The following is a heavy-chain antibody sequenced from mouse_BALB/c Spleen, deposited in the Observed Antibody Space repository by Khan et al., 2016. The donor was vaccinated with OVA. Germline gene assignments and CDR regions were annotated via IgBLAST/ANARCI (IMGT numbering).Heavy chain of an antibody. J-gene: IGHJ3*01. CDR1: DYTFTDYP. V-gene: IGHV1S137*01. CDR3: ARDDGYSLFAD. CDR2: VSTYYGNT. Sequence: VQLQESGPELVRPGVSVKISCKGPDYTFTDYPMHWVQQSHVKSLEWIGAVSTYYGNTNYNQKFKGKAIMTVDKSSSTAYMELARLTSEDSAIYYCARDDGYSLFADWGQGTLVTVSA. D-gene: IGHD2-3*01.